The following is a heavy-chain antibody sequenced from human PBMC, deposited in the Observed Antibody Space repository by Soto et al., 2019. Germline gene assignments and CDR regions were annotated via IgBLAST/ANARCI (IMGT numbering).Heavy chain of an antibody. CDR2: INPSGGST. CDR1: GYTFTSYY. J-gene: IGHJ6*02. V-gene: IGHV1-46*01. D-gene: IGHD6-19*01. Sequence: ASVKVSCKASGYTFTSYYMHWVRQAPGQGLEWMGIINPSGGSTSYAQKFQGRVTMTRDTSTSTVYMELNSLRAEDTAVYYCAKVGSGSGWSPYYYGMDVWGQGTTVTVSS. CDR3: AKVGSGSGWSPYYYGMDV.